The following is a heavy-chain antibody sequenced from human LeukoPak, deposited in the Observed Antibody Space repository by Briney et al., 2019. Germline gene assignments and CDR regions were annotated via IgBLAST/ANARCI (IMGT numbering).Heavy chain of an antibody. CDR3: TWSGYYGAGYYYYMDV. CDR2: INTDGSGT. V-gene: IGHV3-74*01. D-gene: IGHD3-3*01. Sequence: GGSLRLSCAASGFTFSSYWMYWVRQAPGKGLVWVSRINTDGSGTNYADSVKGRFTISRDNAKNSLYLQMNSLRAEGTAVYYCTWSGYYGAGYYYYMDVWGKGTTVTVSS. J-gene: IGHJ6*03. CDR1: GFTFSSYW.